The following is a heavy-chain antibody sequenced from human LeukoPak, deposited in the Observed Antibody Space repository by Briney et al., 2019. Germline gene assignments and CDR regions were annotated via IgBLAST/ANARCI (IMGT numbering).Heavy chain of an antibody. CDR3: ARPVVPAAPYYYYGMDV. V-gene: IGHV3-64*01. D-gene: IGHD2-15*01. CDR2: ISSNGGST. J-gene: IGHJ6*02. CDR1: GFTFSSYA. Sequence: GGSLGLSCAASGFTFSSYAMHWVRQAPGKGLEYVSAISSNGGSTYYANSVKGRFTISRDNSKNTLYLQMGSLRAEDMAVYYCARPVVPAAPYYYYGMDVWGQGTTVTVSS.